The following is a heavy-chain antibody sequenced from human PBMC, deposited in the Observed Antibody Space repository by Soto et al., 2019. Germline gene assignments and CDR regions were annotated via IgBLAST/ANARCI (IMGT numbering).Heavy chain of an antibody. D-gene: IGHD5-12*01. J-gene: IGHJ4*02. CDR1: GFTFRDFG. Sequence: QVQLAESGGGVVQPGTSLRLSCAASGFTFRDFGMHWVRQAPGKGLEWVAVIWYDGSTHYCVDSVRGRFTISRDNSRNTLYLQMNSLRVEDTAVYYCARAPYKIQWPYHYFDYWGQGALVTVSS. CDR3: ARAPYKIQWPYHYFDY. V-gene: IGHV3-33*01. CDR2: IWYDGSTH.